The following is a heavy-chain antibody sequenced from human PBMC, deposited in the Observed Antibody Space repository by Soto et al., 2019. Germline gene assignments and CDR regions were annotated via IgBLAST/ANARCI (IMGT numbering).Heavy chain of an antibody. V-gene: IGHV5-51*01. D-gene: IGHD6-19*01. CDR2: IYPGDSDT. J-gene: IGHJ5*02. Sequence: GESRKISWKGSGYSFTSYWIGWGRQMLGKGLEWMGIIYPGDSDTRYSPSFQGQVTISADKSISTAYLQWSSLKASDTAMYYCARQRGQWLVRRPKKDWFDPWGQGTLVTVSS. CDR1: GYSFTSYW. CDR3: ARQRGQWLVRRPKKDWFDP.